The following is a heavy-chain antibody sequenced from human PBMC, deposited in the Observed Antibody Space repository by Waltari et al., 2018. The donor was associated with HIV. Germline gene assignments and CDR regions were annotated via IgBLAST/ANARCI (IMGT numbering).Heavy chain of an antibody. CDR2: IYQSGST. J-gene: IGHJ4*02. CDR3: ASRLSGSGSHYFDY. Sequence: QVQLQESGPGLVKPSGTLSLTCAVSGGSISSSTWWSWVRQPPGKGLEWMGEIYQSGSTNYNPSLKSRVTISVDKSKNQFSLKLSSVTAADTAVYYCASRLSGSGSHYFDYWGQGTLVTVSS. V-gene: IGHV4-4*02. CDR1: GGSISSSTW. D-gene: IGHD3-10*01.